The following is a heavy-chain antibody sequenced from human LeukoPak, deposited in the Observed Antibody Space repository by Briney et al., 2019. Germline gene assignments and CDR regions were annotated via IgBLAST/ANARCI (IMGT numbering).Heavy chain of an antibody. CDR3: ARADYSGNYGS. CDR2: ISSNGAST. J-gene: IGHJ4*02. V-gene: IGHV3-64*01. Sequence: PGGSLRLSCATSGFAFSTYNMHWVRQAPGKGLEYVSAISSNGASTYYANSVKGRFTISRDNSQNTLYLQMGSLRAEDMAVYYCARADYSGNYGSWGPGTLVTVSS. CDR1: GFAFSTYN. D-gene: IGHD3-10*01.